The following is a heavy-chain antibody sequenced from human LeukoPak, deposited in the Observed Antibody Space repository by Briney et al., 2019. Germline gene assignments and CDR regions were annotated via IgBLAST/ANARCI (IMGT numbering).Heavy chain of an antibody. CDR3: AKESDDFWSGYYMD. CDR1: GFTFSNYA. J-gene: IGHJ4*02. CDR2: ISDSGGST. D-gene: IGHD3-3*01. Sequence: GGSLRLSCAASGFTFSNYAMSWVRQAPGKGVEWVSGISDSGGSTYYADSVKGRFTISRDNSKNTLYLQMNSLRAEDTAVYYCAKESDDFWSGYYMDWGQGTLVTVSS. V-gene: IGHV3-23*01.